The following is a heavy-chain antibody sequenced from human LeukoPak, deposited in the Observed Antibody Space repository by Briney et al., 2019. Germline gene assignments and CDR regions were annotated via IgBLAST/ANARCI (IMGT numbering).Heavy chain of an antibody. D-gene: IGHD1-26*01. CDR2: ISSSSSYI. V-gene: IGHV3-21*01. J-gene: IGHJ4*02. Sequence: GGSLRLFCAASGFTFSSYSMNWVRQAPGKGLEWVSSISSSSSYIYYADSVKGRFTISRDNAKNSLYLQINSLRAEDTAVYYCARSGIAYYFDYWGQGTLVTVSS. CDR1: GFTFSSYS. CDR3: ARSGIAYYFDY.